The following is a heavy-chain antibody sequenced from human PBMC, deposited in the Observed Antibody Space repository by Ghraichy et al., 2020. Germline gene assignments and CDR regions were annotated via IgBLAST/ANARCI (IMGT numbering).Heavy chain of an antibody. CDR3: ARDLPSFYSSGYYYGAPAVWSRFGY. V-gene: IGHV3-21*01. D-gene: IGHD3-22*01. Sequence: GGSLRLSCAASGFTFSSYSMNWVRQAPGKGLEWVSSISSSSSYIYYADSVKGRFTISRDNAKNSLYLQMNSLRAEDTAVYYCARDLPSFYSSGYYYGAPAVWSRFGYWGQGTLVTVSS. CDR1: GFTFSSYS. CDR2: ISSSSSYI. J-gene: IGHJ4*02.